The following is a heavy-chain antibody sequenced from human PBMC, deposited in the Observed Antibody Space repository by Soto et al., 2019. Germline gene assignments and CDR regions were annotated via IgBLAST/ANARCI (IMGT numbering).Heavy chain of an antibody. D-gene: IGHD1-1*01. J-gene: IGHJ4*02. CDR3: AKDKGVFNWATSYFDY. V-gene: IGHV3-30*18. CDR2: PPYDGNNE. CDR1: GFTFSNYA. Sequence: GGSLRLSWAASGFTFSNYAMHWVRQSPGKGLEWVALPPYDGNNEYYTDSVKGRFTISRDNSKNTLFLQMNSPRPEDTAVYYCAKDKGVFNWATSYFDYWGQGALVTVSS.